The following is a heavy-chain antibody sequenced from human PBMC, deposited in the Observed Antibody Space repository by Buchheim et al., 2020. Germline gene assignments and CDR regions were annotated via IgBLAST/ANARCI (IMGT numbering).Heavy chain of an antibody. CDR1: GFKFNDYA. V-gene: IGHV3-9*01. CDR2: ISWDSGSL. CDR3: AKDMTWNFYYGMDV. Sequence: EVHLVESGGDLVQPGRSLRLSCVGSGFKFNDYAMHWVRQAPGKGLEWVSGISWDSGSLGYADSVKGRFTISRDNAKTALYLQMNSLRAEDTALYYCAKDMTWNFYYGMDVWGQGTT. J-gene: IGHJ6*02.